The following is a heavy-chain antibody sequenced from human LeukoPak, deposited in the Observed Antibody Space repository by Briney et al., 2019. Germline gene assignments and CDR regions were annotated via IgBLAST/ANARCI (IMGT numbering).Heavy chain of an antibody. V-gene: IGHV3-7*01. CDR3: TRSVTYVFDC. CDR2: IKQDGSDI. D-gene: IGHD2-21*02. J-gene: IGHJ4*02. CDR1: GFTFSNYW. Sequence: GGSLRLSCAASGFTFSNYWMSWVRQAPGKGLEWVANIKQDGSDIYYVDSVKGRFTISRDNAKNSLYLQMNSLRAEDTAVYYCTRSVTYVFDCWGQGTLVTVSS.